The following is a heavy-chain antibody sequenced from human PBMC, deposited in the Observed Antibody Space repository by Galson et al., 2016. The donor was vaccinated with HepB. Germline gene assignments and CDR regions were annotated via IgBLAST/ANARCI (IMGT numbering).Heavy chain of an antibody. V-gene: IGHV1-18*01. D-gene: IGHD2-15*01. CDR2: ISPHNGNI. CDR1: GYSFTSYA. J-gene: IGHJ5*02. CDR3: ARETKEFCRGSGGTSDH. Sequence: SVKVSCKASGYSFTSYAITWVRQAPGQGLEWMGWISPHNGNIIYAQKFQDRLTLTADTSTTTVYMEVRSLRFDDTAVYYCARETKEFCRGSGGTSDHWSQGTLVTVSS.